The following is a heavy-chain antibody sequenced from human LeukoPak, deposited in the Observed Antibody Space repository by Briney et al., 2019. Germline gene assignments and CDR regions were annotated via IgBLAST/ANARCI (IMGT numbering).Heavy chain of an antibody. D-gene: IGHD3-16*01. CDR3: ARGGSASFDY. V-gene: IGHV3-7*01. J-gene: IGHJ4*02. CDR1: GLSFKGYW. Sequence: PGGSLRLSFAASGLSFKGYWMSWFRKAPGKGLQWVAHIELDEHDKYYVASVKGRFTISRDNAKNSLYLQMDSLRAEDTAVYYCARGGSASFDYWGQGTQVTVSS. CDR2: IELDEHDK.